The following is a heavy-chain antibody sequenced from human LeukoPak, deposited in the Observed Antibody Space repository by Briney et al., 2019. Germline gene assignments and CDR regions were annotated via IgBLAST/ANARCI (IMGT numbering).Heavy chain of an antibody. CDR1: GFTFSSYA. V-gene: IGHV3-23*01. D-gene: IGHD2-15*01. J-gene: IGHJ4*02. CDR3: AKIPIYCSGGSCYTPY. CDR2: ISGSGGST. Sequence: GGSLRLSCAASGFTFSSYAMSWVRQAPGKGLEWVSTISGSGGSTYYADSVKGRFTISRDNSKNTLYLQMSSLRAEDTAVYYCAKIPIYCSGGSCYTPYWGQGTLVTVSS.